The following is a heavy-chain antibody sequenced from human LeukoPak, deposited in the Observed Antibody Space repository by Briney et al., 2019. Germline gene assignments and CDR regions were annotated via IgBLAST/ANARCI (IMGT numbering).Heavy chain of an antibody. CDR1: GFTVSSNY. D-gene: IGHD3-10*01. J-gene: IGHJ4*02. CDR2: IYSGGST. CDR3: AKWYGSGSYLGY. V-gene: IGHV3-53*01. Sequence: GGSLRLSCAASGFTVSSNYMSWVRQAPGKGLEWVSIIYSGGSTFYADSVKGRFTISRDNSKNTLYLQMNSLRAEDTAVYYCAKWYGSGSYLGYWGQGTLVTVSS.